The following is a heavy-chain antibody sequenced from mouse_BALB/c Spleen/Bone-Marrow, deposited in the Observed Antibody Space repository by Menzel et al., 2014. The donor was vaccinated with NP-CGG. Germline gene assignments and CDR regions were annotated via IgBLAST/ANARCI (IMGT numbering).Heavy chain of an antibody. Sequence: VPLQQSGAELVKPGASVKLSCTASGFNIKDTYMHWVKQRPEQGLEWIGRLDPANGNTKYDPKFQGKATITADTSSNTAYLQLSILTSEDTAVYYCARWEYYAMDYWGQGTSVTVSS. D-gene: IGHD4-1*01. V-gene: IGHV14-3*02. CDR3: ARWEYYAMDY. CDR1: GFNIKDTY. CDR2: LDPANGNT. J-gene: IGHJ4*01.